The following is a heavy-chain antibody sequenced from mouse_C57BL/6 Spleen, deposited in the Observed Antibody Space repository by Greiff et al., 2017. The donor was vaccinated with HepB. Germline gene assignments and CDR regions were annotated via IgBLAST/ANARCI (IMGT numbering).Heavy chain of an antibody. CDR1: GYSITSGYD. CDR3: ARDGGTALDY. V-gene: IGHV3-1*01. CDR2: ISYSGST. Sequence: DVQLQESGPGMVKPSQSLSLTCTVTGYSITSGYDWHWIRHFPGNKLEWMGYISYSGSTNYNPSLKSRISITHDTSKNHFFLKLNSVTTEDTATYYCARDGGTALDYWGQGTTLTVSS. D-gene: IGHD4-1*01. J-gene: IGHJ2*01.